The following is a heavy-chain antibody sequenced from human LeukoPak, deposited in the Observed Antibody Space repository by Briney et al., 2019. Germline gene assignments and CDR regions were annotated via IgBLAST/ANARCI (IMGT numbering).Heavy chain of an antibody. V-gene: IGHV3-23*01. D-gene: IGHD5-12*01. Sequence: GGSLRLSCAASGFTFSSSVMSWVRQAPGKGLEWVSTINGDGTRTYYAVSSNGRFIISRDNSMNTLYLQMNGLRAEGTAVYYCARDRGGYSTDFDFWGQGTLVTVSS. CDR1: GFTFSSSV. CDR3: ARDRGGYSTDFDF. J-gene: IGHJ4*02. CDR2: INGDGTRT.